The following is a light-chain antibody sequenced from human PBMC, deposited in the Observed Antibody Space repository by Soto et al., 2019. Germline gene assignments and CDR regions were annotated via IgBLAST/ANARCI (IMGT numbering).Light chain of an antibody. J-gene: IGLJ2*01. CDR3: QSYDSSLSAVV. Sequence: QSVLTQPPSVSGAPGQRVTISCTGSSSNIGAGYDVHWYQQLPGTAPKLLIYANNNRPSGVPDRFSGAKSGTSASLAITGLQADDEGDYYCQSYDSSLSAVVFGGGTKVTVL. CDR2: ANN. V-gene: IGLV1-40*01. CDR1: SSNIGAGYD.